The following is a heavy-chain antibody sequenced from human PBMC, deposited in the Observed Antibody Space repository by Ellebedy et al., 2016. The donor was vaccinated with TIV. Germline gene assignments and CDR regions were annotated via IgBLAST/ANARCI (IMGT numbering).Heavy chain of an antibody. CDR3: AREEMGTITSASDI. V-gene: IGHV1-18*04. Sequence: ASVKVSCXASGYTFTSYGITWVRQAPGQGLEWMGWISAYNGDTNYARKLQGRVTMTTDTSTSTAYMELRSLRSDDTAVYYCAREEMGTITSASDIWGQGTTVTVS. CDR1: GYTFTSYG. D-gene: IGHD5-24*01. CDR2: ISAYNGDT. J-gene: IGHJ3*02.